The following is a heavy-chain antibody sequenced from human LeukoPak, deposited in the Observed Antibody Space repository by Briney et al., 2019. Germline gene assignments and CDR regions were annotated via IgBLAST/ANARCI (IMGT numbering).Heavy chain of an antibody. J-gene: IGHJ5*02. D-gene: IGHD5-24*01. CDR3: ARDSKRGFDP. CDR2: ISSSSSYI. Sequence: GGSLRLSCAASGFTFSSYSMNWVRQAPGKGLEWVSSISSSSSYIYYADSVKGRFTISRDNAKNSLYLQMSSLRSEDTAVYYCARDSKRGFDPWGQGTLVTVSS. CDR1: GFTFSSYS. V-gene: IGHV3-21*04.